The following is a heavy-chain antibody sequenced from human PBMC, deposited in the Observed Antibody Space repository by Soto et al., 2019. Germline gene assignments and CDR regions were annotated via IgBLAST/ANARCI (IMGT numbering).Heavy chain of an antibody. CDR2: INHSGST. CDR1: GGSFSGYY. CDR3: ATPRRGYSGDDYVDFGY. J-gene: IGHJ4*02. D-gene: IGHD5-12*01. V-gene: IGHV4-34*01. Sequence: QVQLQQWGAGLLKPSETLSLTCAVYGGSFSGYYWSWIRQPPGKGLEWIGEINHSGSTNYNPSLRSRVTISVYTLKNQFSLKLSSVTAADTAVYYCATPRRGYSGDDYVDFGYWGQGTLVTVSS.